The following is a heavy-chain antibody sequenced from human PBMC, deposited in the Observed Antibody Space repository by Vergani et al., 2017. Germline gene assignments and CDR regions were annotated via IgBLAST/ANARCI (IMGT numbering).Heavy chain of an antibody. J-gene: IGHJ6*02. CDR2: MNPNSGNT. CDR3: ARDQERYCSGGSCYTTGGMDV. Sequence: QVQLVQSGAEVKKPGASVKVSCKASGYTFTSYDINWVRQATGQGLEWMGWMNPNSGNTGYAQKFQGRVTMTRNTSISTAYMELSRLRSDDTAVYYCARDQERYCSGGSCYTTGGMDVWGQGTTVTVSS. CDR1: GYTFTSYD. V-gene: IGHV1-8*01. D-gene: IGHD2-15*01.